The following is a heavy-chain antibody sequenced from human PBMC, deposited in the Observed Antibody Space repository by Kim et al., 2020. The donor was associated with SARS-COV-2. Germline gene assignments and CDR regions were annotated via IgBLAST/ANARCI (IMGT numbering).Heavy chain of an antibody. J-gene: IGHJ4*02. V-gene: IGHV4-34*01. CDR3: ARTPFYCTNGVCYNANTFDY. D-gene: IGHD2-8*01. Sequence: SETLSLTCAVYGGSFSGYYWSWIRQPPGKGLEWIGEINHSGSTNYNPSLKSRVTISVDTSKNQFSLKLSSVTAADTAVYYCARTPFYCTNGVCYNANTFDYWGQGTLVTVSS. CDR1: GGSFSGYY. CDR2: INHSGST.